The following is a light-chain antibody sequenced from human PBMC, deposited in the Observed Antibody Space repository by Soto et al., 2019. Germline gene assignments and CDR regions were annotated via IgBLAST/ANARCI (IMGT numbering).Light chain of an antibody. V-gene: IGLV2-23*02. CDR3: CSYAGSSTYV. CDR1: SSYVGSYNL. Sequence: QSVLTQPASVSGSPGQSITISRTGTSSYVGSYNLVSWYQQHPGKAPKLMIYEVSKRPSGVSNRFSGSKSGNTASLTISGLQAEDEADYYCCSYAGSSTYVFGTGTKVTVL. J-gene: IGLJ1*01. CDR2: EVS.